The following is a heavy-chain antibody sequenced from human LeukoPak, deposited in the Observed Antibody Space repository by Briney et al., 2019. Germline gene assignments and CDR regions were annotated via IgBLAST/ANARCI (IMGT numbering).Heavy chain of an antibody. J-gene: IGHJ5*02. V-gene: IGHV3-23*01. CDR3: TAPPEWELLQWAGP. Sequence: GGSLRLSCAASGFTFSSYAMSWVRQAPGKGLEWVSAISGSGGSTYYADSVKGRFTISRDNSKNTLYLQMNSLRAEDTAVYYCTAPPEWELLQWAGPLGQGTLVTV. CDR1: GFTFSSYA. D-gene: IGHD1-26*01. CDR2: ISGSGGST.